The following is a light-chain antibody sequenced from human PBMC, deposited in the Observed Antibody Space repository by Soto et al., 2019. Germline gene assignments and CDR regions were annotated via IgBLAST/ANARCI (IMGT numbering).Light chain of an antibody. CDR2: GAS. V-gene: IGKV3-15*01. Sequence: EILLTQSPATLSVSPGERATLFCRASPTVSGNLAWYQQKPGQAPRLLIYGASTRATGIPARFSGSGSGTEFSLTLSCLQSEDFALYSCKHYNTWPWTSGRGT. CDR3: KHYNTWPWT. CDR1: PTVSGN. J-gene: IGKJ1*01.